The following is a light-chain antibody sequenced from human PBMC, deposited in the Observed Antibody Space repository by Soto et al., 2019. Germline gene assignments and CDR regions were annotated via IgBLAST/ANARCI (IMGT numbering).Light chain of an antibody. Sequence: DIQWTQSPSSLSASVGDRVTLTCRASQGISSYLAWYKQKPGKAPKLLSYAASTLQSGVPSRFRGSGSGTDFTLTISSLKPEDFATYYCQQLNTYPLTFGGGTKVDIK. CDR2: AAS. J-gene: IGKJ4*01. V-gene: IGKV1-9*01. CDR3: QQLNTYPLT. CDR1: QGISSY.